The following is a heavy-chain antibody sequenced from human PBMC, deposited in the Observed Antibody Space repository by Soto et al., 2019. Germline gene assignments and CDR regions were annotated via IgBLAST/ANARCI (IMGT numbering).Heavy chain of an antibody. Sequence: SVKVSCKSSGYTFTSYYMHWVRQAPGQGLEWMGIINPSGGSASYAQKFQGRVTMTRDTSTSTVYMELSSLRSEDTAVYYCARGITMVRFDYWGQGTLVTVSS. CDR3: ARGITMVRFDY. CDR1: GYTFTSYY. D-gene: IGHD3-10*01. CDR2: INPSGGSA. V-gene: IGHV1-46*01. J-gene: IGHJ4*02.